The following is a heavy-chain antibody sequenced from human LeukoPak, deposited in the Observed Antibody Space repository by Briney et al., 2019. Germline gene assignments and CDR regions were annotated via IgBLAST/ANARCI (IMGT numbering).Heavy chain of an antibody. V-gene: IGHV3-23*01. CDR3: AKVHIGDLSG. D-gene: IGHD3-10*01. CDR1: GFTFSSYA. Sequence: GGSLRLSCAAPGFTFSSYAMSWVRQAPGKGLEWVSAIGGGGNGFTTYYGEFMKGRFTISRDNSKNTLYLQMNSLRAEDTAVYYCAKVHIGDLSGWGQGTLVTVSS. CDR2: IGGGGNGFTT. J-gene: IGHJ4*02.